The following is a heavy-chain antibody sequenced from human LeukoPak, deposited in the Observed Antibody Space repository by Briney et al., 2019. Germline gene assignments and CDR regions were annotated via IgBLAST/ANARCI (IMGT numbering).Heavy chain of an antibody. Sequence: GGSLRLSCAASGFTLSSYAMRWVRQAPGKGLEWVSAISGSGGSTYYADSVKGRFTISRDNSKNTLYLQMNSLGAEDTAVYYCAKDRRGDFWSGYPYWGQGTLLTVSS. CDR1: GFTLSSYA. CDR2: ISGSGGST. CDR3: AKDRRGDFWSGYPY. D-gene: IGHD3-3*01. V-gene: IGHV3-23*01. J-gene: IGHJ4*02.